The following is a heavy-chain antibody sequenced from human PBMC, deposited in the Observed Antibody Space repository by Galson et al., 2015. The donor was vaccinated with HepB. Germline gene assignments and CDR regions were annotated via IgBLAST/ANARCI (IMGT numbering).Heavy chain of an antibody. CDR1: GYNFSIYY. Sequence: SGAEVKKPGESLKISCKGSGYNFSIYYIVWVRQMPGKGLECMGIIYPDDDSDARYSPSFQGRVTISVDKSISTAYLQWSDLRASDSAMYYCAAPQRRNGWELPHWGQGTLVTVSS. D-gene: IGHD1-26*01. CDR3: AAPQRRNGWELPH. V-gene: IGHV5-51*01. J-gene: IGHJ4*02. CDR2: IYPDDDSDA.